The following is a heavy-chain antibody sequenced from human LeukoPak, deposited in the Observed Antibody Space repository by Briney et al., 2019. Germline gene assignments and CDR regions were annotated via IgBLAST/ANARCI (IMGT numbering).Heavy chain of an antibody. CDR2: IYYSGST. D-gene: IGHD2-15*01. CDR3: ARGLGRCSGGSCYRNLYFDY. Sequence: SETLSLTCTVSGGSISSSSYYWGWIRQPPGKGLEWIGSIYYSGSTYYNPSLKSRVTISADTSKNQFSLKLSSVTAADTAVYYCARGLGRCSGGSCYRNLYFDYWGQGTLVTVSS. CDR1: GGSISSSSYY. J-gene: IGHJ4*02. V-gene: IGHV4-39*01.